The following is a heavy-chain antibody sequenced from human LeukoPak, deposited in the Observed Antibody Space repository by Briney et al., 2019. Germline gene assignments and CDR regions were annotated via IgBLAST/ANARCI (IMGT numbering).Heavy chain of an antibody. CDR1: GFTFSSYA. CDR2: ISGSGRTT. D-gene: IGHD6-13*01. V-gene: IGHV3-23*01. J-gene: IGHJ1*01. Sequence: GGSLRLSCAASGFTFSSYAMSWVRQAPGKGLEWVSDISGSGRTTNYADSVKGRFTIFRDRSKNTLDLQMDSLRAEDTAVYYCARDSYSSSWSSTEYFQHWGQGTLVTVSS. CDR3: ARDSYSSSWSSTEYFQH.